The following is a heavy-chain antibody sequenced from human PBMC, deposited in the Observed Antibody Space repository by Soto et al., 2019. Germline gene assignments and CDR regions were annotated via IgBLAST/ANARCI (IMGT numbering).Heavy chain of an antibody. CDR1: GFTFSSYS. Sequence: EVQLVESGGGLVQPGGSLRLSCAASGFTFSSYSMNWVRQAPGKGLEWVSYISSSSSTIYYADSVKGRFTISRDNAKNSLYLQLNRQRDEDTAMYYWARDRDGGWANVDTADYWGQGTLVTVSS. V-gene: IGHV3-48*02. CDR3: ARDRDGGWANVDTADY. J-gene: IGHJ4*02. CDR2: ISSSSSTI. D-gene: IGHD5-18*01.